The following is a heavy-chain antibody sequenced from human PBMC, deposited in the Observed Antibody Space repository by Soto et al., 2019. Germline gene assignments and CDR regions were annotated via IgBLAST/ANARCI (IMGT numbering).Heavy chain of an antibody. CDR3: ATLGGSMITFGGVIVTFDY. Sequence: ASVKVSCKVSGYTLTELSMHWVRQAPGKGLEWMGGFDPEDGETIYAQKFQGRVTMTEDTSTDTAYMELSSLRSEDTAVYYCATLGGSMITFGGVIVTFDYWGQGTLVTVSS. CDR2: FDPEDGET. D-gene: IGHD3-16*02. CDR1: GYTLTELS. V-gene: IGHV1-24*01. J-gene: IGHJ4*02.